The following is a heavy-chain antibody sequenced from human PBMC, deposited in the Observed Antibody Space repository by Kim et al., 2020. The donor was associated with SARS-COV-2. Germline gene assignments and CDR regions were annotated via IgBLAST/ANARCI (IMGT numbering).Heavy chain of an antibody. D-gene: IGHD1-26*01. CDR2: IGSSGSPI. CDR1: GFTFSDYY. CDR3: ARDVKGIVGAIDY. Sequence: GGSLRLSCAASGFTFSDYYLNWIRQAPGKGLEWVSYIGSSGSPIYYADSVRGRFTISMDNAKNSLYLQMNSLRAEDTAVYYCARDVKGIVGAIDYWGQGTLVTVSS. V-gene: IGHV3-11*04. J-gene: IGHJ4*02.